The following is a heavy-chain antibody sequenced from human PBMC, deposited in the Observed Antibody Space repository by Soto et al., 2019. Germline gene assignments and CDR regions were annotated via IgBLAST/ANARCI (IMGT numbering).Heavy chain of an antibody. V-gene: IGHV3-23*01. CDR2: IRGTDGTT. CDR3: ERKGGSFYGPFDY. Sequence: GGSLRLSCAASGFTFSDYAMSWVRQSPGKGLEWVSTIRGTDGTTYYADSVKGRFTISRDNSKNTLYLQMNSLSAEDEAIYYRERKGGSFYGPFDYWGQGALVTVSS. J-gene: IGHJ4*02. CDR1: GFTFSDYA. D-gene: IGHD1-26*01.